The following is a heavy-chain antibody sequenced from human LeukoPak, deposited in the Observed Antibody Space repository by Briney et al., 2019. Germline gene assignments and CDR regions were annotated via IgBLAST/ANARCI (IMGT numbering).Heavy chain of an antibody. J-gene: IGHJ5*02. CDR1: GGSISSYY. Sequence: SETLSLTCTVSGGSISSYYWSWIRQPPGKGLEWIGYIYYSGSTNYNPSLKSRVTISVDTSKNQFSLKLSSVTAADTAVYYCARGRGYSYGYSWFDPWGRGTLVTVSS. CDR3: ARGRGYSYGYSWFDP. V-gene: IGHV4-59*01. CDR2: IYYSGST. D-gene: IGHD5-18*01.